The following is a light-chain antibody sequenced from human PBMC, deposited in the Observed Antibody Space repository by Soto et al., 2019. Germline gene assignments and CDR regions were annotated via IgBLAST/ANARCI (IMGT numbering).Light chain of an antibody. CDR3: QQYNNWLRWT. J-gene: IGKJ1*01. CDR1: QSIGSN. Sequence: EIVMTQSPATLSISPGERATLSCWASQSIGSNLAWYQQRPGQGPRLLIYDASTTATGIPARFSGSGSGTDFTLTISSLQSEDFAVYYCQQYNNWLRWTFGQGTKVEIK. CDR2: DAS. V-gene: IGKV3-15*01.